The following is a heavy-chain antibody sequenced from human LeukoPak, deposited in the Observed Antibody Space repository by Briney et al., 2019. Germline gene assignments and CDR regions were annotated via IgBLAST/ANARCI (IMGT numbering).Heavy chain of an antibody. J-gene: IGHJ3*02. CDR1: GASISSGGNS. CDR3: ARGVEGVYAFDI. CDR2: ISHGGNT. Sequence: SQTLSLTCTVSGASISSGGNSWSWLRQPPGKGPEWIGYISHGGNTYYTPSLKSRVTISVDRSKNQFSLKLNSVTAADTAVYFRARGVEGVYAFDIWGQGTMVTVSS. D-gene: IGHD6-13*01. V-gene: IGHV4-30-2*01.